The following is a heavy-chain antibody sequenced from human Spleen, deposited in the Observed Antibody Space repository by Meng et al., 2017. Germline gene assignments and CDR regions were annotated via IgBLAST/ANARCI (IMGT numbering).Heavy chain of an antibody. Sequence: GESLKISCAASGFTFSSYWMSWVRQAPGKGLEWVSYISGSGDSIRYADSVKGRFTISRDNAKNSLYLQMNSLRAEDTAIYYCAREPDTSPSGYFDYWGQGTLVTVSS. CDR2: ISGSGDSI. J-gene: IGHJ4*02. V-gene: IGHV3-48*04. CDR1: GFTFSSYW. CDR3: AREPDTSPSGYFDY. D-gene: IGHD2-2*03.